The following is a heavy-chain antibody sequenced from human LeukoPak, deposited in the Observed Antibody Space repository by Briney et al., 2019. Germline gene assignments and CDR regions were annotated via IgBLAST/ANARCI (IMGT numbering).Heavy chain of an antibody. V-gene: IGHV1-2*02. CDR2: INPNSGGT. CDR1: GYTFTGYY. CDR3: ARDLLGTAMVTGRFDP. J-gene: IGHJ5*02. Sequence: ASVTVSCKASGYTFTGYYMHWVRQAPGQGLEWMGWINPNSGGTNYAQKFQGRVTMTRDTSISTAYMELSRLRSDDTAVYYCARDLLGTAMVTGRFDPWGQGTLVTVSS. D-gene: IGHD5-18*01.